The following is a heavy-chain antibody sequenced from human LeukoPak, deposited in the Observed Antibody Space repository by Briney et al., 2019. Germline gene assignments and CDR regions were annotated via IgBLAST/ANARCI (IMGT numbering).Heavy chain of an antibody. V-gene: IGHV1-18*01. J-gene: IGHJ6*03. Sequence: ASVKVSCKASGYTFTSYGISWVRQAPGQGLEWMGWISAYNGNTNYAQKLQGRVTMTRDTSISTVYMELSSLRSEDTAVYYCAREMQGSSGYYPMGYYMDVWGKGTTVTISS. D-gene: IGHD3-22*01. CDR3: AREMQGSSGYYPMGYYMDV. CDR2: ISAYNGNT. CDR1: GYTFTSYG.